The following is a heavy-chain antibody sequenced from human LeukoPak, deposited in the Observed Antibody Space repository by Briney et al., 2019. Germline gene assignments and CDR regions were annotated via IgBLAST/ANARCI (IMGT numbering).Heavy chain of an antibody. V-gene: IGHV4-38-2*01. D-gene: IGHD6-19*01. CDR3: ARFSSGGDFDP. J-gene: IGHJ5*02. CDR2: IYYSGST. Sequence: GPLRLSCAASGFTFSDYYMSWIRQPPGKGLEWIGSIYYSGSTYYNPSLKSRVSISVDTSKNQFSLKLSSVTAADTAVYYCARFSSGGDFDPWGQGTLVTVSS. CDR1: GFTFSDYY.